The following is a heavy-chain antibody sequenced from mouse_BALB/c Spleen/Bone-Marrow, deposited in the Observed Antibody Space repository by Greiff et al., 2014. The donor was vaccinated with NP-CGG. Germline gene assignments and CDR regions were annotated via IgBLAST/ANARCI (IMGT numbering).Heavy chain of an antibody. D-gene: IGHD1-2*01. J-gene: IGHJ4*01. CDR1: GFSLTNYG. Sequence: VKLVESEPGLVAPSQSLSITCTVSGFSLTNYGVHWVRQPPGKGLEWLGVIWADGSTNYNSALMSRLSISKDNSKSQVFFKMNSLQTDDTAMYYCARITTATGAMDYWGQGTSVTVSS. V-gene: IGHV2-9*02. CDR2: IWADGST. CDR3: ARITTATGAMDY.